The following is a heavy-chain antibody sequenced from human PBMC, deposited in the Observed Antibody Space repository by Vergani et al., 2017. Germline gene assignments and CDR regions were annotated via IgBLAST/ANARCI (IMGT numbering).Heavy chain of an antibody. Sequence: QVQLQQWGGGLLKPSETLSLTCFVTGGSFTSYNWTWIRQSPGEGLEWVVAIDHTGRPDYNPSLKSRLTMSVDKSRNKFSLTLNAVTATDTSIYFCARVNTETNGHLYYYYYMDVWGQGTAVTVS. CDR3: ARVNTETNGHLYYYYYMDV. D-gene: IGHD4-11*01. J-gene: IGHJ6*03. V-gene: IGHV4-34*01. CDR2: IDHTGRP. CDR1: GGSFTSYN.